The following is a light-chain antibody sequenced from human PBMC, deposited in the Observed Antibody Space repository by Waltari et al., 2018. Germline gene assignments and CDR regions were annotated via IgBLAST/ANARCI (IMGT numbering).Light chain of an antibody. CDR3: SSYTSSSTL. CDR2: DVN. J-gene: IGLJ2*01. Sequence: QSALTQPAYVSGAPGQPITISCTGTSSDVGGYNSVSWYQQHPDKAPKLMIYDVNNRASGVSNRFSGSKSGNTASLTISGLQAEDEADYYCSSYTSSSTLFGGGTKLTVL. CDR1: SSDVGGYNS. V-gene: IGLV2-14*03.